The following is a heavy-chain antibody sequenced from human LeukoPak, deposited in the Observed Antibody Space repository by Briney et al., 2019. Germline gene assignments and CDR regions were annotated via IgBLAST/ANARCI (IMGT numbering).Heavy chain of an antibody. CDR3: VSGFLQWLY. D-gene: IGHD3-3*01. CDR2: TNPDGSIK. CDR1: GFIFGGYW. J-gene: IGHJ4*02. V-gene: IGHV3-7*01. Sequence: SGGSLRLSCAASGFIFGGYWMSWVRQAPGRGLEWVANTNPDGSIKYYVDSVNGRFTISRDNAKNSLYLQMNSLRAEDTAVYYCVSGFLQWLYWGQGTLVTVPS.